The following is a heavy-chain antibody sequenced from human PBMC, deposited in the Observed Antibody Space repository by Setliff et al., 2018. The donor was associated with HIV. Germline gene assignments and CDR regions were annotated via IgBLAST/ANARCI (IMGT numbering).Heavy chain of an antibody. D-gene: IGHD6-13*01. CDR3: ARLTCITTAGH. J-gene: IGHJ4*02. Sequence: SETLSLTCTVSGGSISSSSYYWGWIRQPPGKGLEWIGSIYYRGSTYYNPSLKSRVTISVDTSKNQFSLKLNSVTAADTAVYYCARLTCITTAGHWGQGTLVTVSS. V-gene: IGHV4-39*01. CDR1: GGSISSSSYY. CDR2: IYYRGST.